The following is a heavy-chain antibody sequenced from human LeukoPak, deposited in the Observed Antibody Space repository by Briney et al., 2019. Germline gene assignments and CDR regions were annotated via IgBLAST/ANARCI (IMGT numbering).Heavy chain of an antibody. Sequence: GGSLRLSCAASGFTFSSYSMNWVRQAPGKGLEWVSSISSSSSYIYYADSVKGRFTISRDNAKNSLYLQMNSLRAEDTAVYYCARLAEMGATFAFDIWGQGTMVTVSS. V-gene: IGHV3-21*01. CDR2: ISSSSSYI. J-gene: IGHJ3*02. D-gene: IGHD1-26*01. CDR1: GFTFSSYS. CDR3: ARLAEMGATFAFDI.